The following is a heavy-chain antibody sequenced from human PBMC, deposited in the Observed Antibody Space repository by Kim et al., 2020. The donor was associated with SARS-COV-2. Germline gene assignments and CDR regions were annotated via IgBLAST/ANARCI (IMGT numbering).Heavy chain of an antibody. D-gene: IGHD3-16*01. CDR3: VGGGSYRD. J-gene: IGHJ4*02. Sequence: GGSTYSADSVQGRLTISRDNSKNTLYLQMSSLRAEDTAVYYCVGGGSYRDWGQGTLVTVSS. V-gene: IGHV3-64D*09. CDR2: GGST.